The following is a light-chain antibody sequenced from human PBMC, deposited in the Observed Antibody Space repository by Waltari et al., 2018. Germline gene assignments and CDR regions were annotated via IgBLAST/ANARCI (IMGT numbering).Light chain of an antibody. Sequence: DIQLTQSPSFLSASVGDRVTITCRASQVISSHLAWYQQEPGKAPKLLIYAASTLQTGVPSRFSGSGSGNEIPLRISRLQPEDFGSYYCQPLHAYPLSFGGGDQGGDQ. CDR1: QVISSH. CDR2: AAS. CDR3: QPLHAYPLS. J-gene: IGKJ4*01. V-gene: IGKV1-9*01.